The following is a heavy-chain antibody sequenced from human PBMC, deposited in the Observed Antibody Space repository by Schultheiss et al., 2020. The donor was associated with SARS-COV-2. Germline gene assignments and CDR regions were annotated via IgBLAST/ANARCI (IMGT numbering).Heavy chain of an antibody. CDR2: ISAYNGNT. CDR1: GYTFTGYY. J-gene: IGHJ6*02. V-gene: IGHV1-18*04. CDR3: ARVIEYSSSYMRFGAYYYYGMDV. D-gene: IGHD6-6*01. Sequence: GESLKISCKASGYTFTGYYMHWVRQAPGQGLEWMGWISAYNGNTNYAQKLQGRVTMTTDTSTSTAYMELRSLRSDDTAVYYCARVIEYSSSYMRFGAYYYYGMDVWGQGTTVTVSS.